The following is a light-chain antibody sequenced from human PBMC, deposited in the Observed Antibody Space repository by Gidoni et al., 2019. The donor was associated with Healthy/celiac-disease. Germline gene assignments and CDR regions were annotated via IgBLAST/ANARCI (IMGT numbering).Light chain of an antibody. CDR1: QSISSW. V-gene: IGKV1-5*03. Sequence: DIQMTQSPSTLSASVGDRVTITSRASQSISSWLAWYQQKPGKAPKLLIYKASSLESGVPSRFSGSGSGTEFTITISRLQPDDFATYYCQQYNSYSRTFGQGTKVEIK. J-gene: IGKJ1*01. CDR3: QQYNSYSRT. CDR2: KAS.